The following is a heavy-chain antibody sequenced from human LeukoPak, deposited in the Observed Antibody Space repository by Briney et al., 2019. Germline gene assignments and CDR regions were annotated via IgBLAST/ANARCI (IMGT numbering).Heavy chain of an antibody. J-gene: IGHJ4*02. V-gene: IGHV3-66*01. CDR2: IYSGGST. D-gene: IGHD5-18*01. CDR3: ARDLKGLTA. CDR1: GPIVSTNY. Sequence: PGGSLRLSCTVSGPIVSTNYMSWVRQAPGKGLEWVSVIYSGGSTYYADSVKGRFTISRDNSKNTLYLQMNSLRAGDTAVYYCARDLKGLTAWGQGTLVTVSS.